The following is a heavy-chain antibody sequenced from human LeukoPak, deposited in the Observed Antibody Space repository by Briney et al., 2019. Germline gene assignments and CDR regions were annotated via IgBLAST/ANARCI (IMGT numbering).Heavy chain of an antibody. Sequence: GPVKVSCKASGYTFTDYFIHWVRQAPGQGLEWMGWINPNSGGTNYAQKFQGRVTMTRDTSISTAYMELSRLRSDDTAVYYCARFGVPHWGQGTLVTVSS. D-gene: IGHD3-3*01. CDR2: INPNSGGT. CDR3: ARFGVPH. V-gene: IGHV1-2*02. J-gene: IGHJ4*02. CDR1: GYTFTDYF.